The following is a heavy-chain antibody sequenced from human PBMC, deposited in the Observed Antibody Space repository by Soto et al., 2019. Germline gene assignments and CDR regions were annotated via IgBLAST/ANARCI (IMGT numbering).Heavy chain of an antibody. J-gene: IGHJ4*02. CDR3: AHGSGWLSDY. CDR1: GFSLSSPAVG. CDR2: IYWDDDN. V-gene: IGHV2-5*02. Sequence: QITLKESGPPLVKPTQPLTLTCTFSGFSLSSPAVGVNWIRQPPGKARVWLALIYWDDDNQYSPSLRSRLTITKDTSKNQVVLTMTNVDPADTATYYCAHGSGWLSDYWGQGTLVTVSS. D-gene: IGHD6-19*01.